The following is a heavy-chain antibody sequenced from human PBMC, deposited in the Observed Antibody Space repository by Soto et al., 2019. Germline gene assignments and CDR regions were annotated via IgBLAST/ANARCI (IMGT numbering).Heavy chain of an antibody. CDR3: ARQGFEPLHGLVDV. D-gene: IGHD2-15*01. CDR1: GGSISSYY. V-gene: IGHV4-59*08. Sequence: QVQLQESGPGLVKPSETLSLSCTVSGGSISSYYRSWFRQSPGKRMEWIGYVHHSWGSSYNPSLQSRVAISLDTSKSQFSLEVTSVTATDTAVYFCARQGFEPLHGLVDVWGQGTTVTVSS. J-gene: IGHJ6*02. CDR2: VHHSWGS.